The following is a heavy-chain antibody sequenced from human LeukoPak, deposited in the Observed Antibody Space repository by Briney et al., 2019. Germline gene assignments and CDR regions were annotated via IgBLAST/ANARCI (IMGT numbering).Heavy chain of an antibody. CDR2: IYYSGST. D-gene: IGHD6-19*01. CDR1: GGSISSYY. CDR3: ARHSSGWYSNAFDI. V-gene: IGHV4-39*01. Sequence: KSSETLSLTCTVSGGSISSYYWGWVRQPPGKGLEWIGSIYYSGSTYYNPSLKSRVTISVDTSKNQFSLKLSSVTAADTAAYYCARHSSGWYSNAFDIWGQGTMVTVSS. J-gene: IGHJ3*02.